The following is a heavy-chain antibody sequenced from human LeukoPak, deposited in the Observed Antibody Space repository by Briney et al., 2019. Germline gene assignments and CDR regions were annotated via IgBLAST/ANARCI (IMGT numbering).Heavy chain of an antibody. Sequence: SVKVSCKASGGTFSSYAISWVRQAPGQGLEWMGGIIPIFGTANYAQKVQGRVTITADESTSTAYMELSSLRSEDTAVYYCASIPSITMVRGVHCYYYGMDVWGKGTTVTVSS. CDR3: ASIPSITMVRGVHCYYYGMDV. D-gene: IGHD3-10*01. CDR2: IIPIFGTA. CDR1: GGTFSSYA. V-gene: IGHV1-69*01. J-gene: IGHJ6*04.